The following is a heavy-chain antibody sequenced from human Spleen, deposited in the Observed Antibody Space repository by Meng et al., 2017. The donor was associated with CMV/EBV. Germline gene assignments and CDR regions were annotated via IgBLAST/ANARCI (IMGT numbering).Heavy chain of an antibody. CDR2: IYPSDSDT. J-gene: IGHJ3*02. CDR3: ARCLYYFGSGSLGAFDI. V-gene: IGHV5-51*01. CDR1: EYSFTTYW. D-gene: IGHD3-10*01. Sequence: GESLKISCKGSEYSFTTYWIGWVRQMPGKGLEWMGIIYPSDSDTRYSPSFQGHVTTSADKSISSAYLQWSSLKASDTAIYYCARCLYYFGSGSLGAFDIWDQGTLVTVSS.